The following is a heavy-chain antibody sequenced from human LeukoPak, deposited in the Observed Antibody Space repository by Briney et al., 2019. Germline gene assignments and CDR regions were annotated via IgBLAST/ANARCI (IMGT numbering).Heavy chain of an antibody. V-gene: IGHV3-7*01. CDR1: GFSFRDFW. Sequence: GGSLRLTCAASGFSFRDFWMTWVRQAPGKGLEWLANINQGGSVEYYVDSVKGRFTISRDDAKSSLYVQMNSLRDEDTAVYYCARFGYSGWNLEYWGQGTLVTVSS. CDR2: INQGGSVE. J-gene: IGHJ4*02. CDR3: ARFGYSGWNLEY. D-gene: IGHD5-12*01.